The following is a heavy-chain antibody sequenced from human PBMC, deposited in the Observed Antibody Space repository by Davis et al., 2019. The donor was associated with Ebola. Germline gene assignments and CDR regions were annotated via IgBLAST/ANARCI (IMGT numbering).Heavy chain of an antibody. CDR3: AREQQLGNWFDP. D-gene: IGHD6-13*01. CDR1: GGSFSGYY. J-gene: IGHJ5*02. Sequence: SETLSLTCAVYGGSFSGYYWSWIRQPPGKGLEWIGEINHSGSTNYNPSLKSRVTISVDTSKNQFSLKLSSVTAADTAVYYCAREQQLGNWFDPWGQGTLVTVSS. CDR2: INHSGST. V-gene: IGHV4-34*01.